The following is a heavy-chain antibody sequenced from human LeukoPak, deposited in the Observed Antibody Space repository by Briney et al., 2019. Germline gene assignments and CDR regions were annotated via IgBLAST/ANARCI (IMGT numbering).Heavy chain of an antibody. J-gene: IGHJ4*02. CDR2: INPYSGDT. V-gene: IGHV1-2*02. D-gene: IGHD3-22*01. Sequence: ASVKVSCKASGYTFTGYYVHWVRQAPGQGLEWMGWINPYSGDTNYAQKSQERVTITRDMSTSTAYMELSSLRSEDTAVYYCAAEWYLGYIDSSGYFDWGQGTLVTVSS. CDR3: AAEWYLGYIDSSGYFD. CDR1: GYTFTGYY.